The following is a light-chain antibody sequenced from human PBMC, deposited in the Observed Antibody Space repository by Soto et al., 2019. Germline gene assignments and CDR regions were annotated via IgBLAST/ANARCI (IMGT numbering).Light chain of an antibody. Sequence: EVVLTQSPGTLSLSPGERATLSCRASQSLTSTYLAWYQQKPGQAPRLLIYGASSRATGVPDRFSGSGSGTEFFLTLSRPDRDDFALHYCQYFERPPLSYTFGQGTKLEIQ. CDR3: QYFERPPLSYT. CDR2: GAS. V-gene: IGKV3-20*01. J-gene: IGKJ2*01. CDR1: QSLTSTY.